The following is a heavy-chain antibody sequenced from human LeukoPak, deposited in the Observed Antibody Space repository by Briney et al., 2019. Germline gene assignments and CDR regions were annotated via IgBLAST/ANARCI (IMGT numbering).Heavy chain of an antibody. CDR2: IYYSGSI. Sequence: SETLSLICTVSGGSISSYYWSWIRQTPAKGLEWCGYIYYSGSINYNPSLKSRVTISVDTSKNQFSLKLSSVTAADTAVYFCARHGASGSYLYYFDYWGQGTLVTVSS. J-gene: IGHJ4*02. D-gene: IGHD1-26*01. CDR3: ARHGASGSYLYYFDY. CDR1: GGSISSYY. V-gene: IGHV4-59*08.